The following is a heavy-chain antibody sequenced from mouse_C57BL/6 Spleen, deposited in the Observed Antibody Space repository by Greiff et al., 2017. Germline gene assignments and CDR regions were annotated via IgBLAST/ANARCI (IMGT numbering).Heavy chain of an antibody. CDR3: ARSARGDGSSSSWLAD. CDR2: IFPGSGST. Sequence: VQLQQSGAELMKPGASVKLSCKATGYTFTGYWIAWVKQRPGHGLEWIGEIFPGSGSTKYNEQFKGKATFTADTASTTAYMQRRSLTTEDSAIEYWARSARGDGSSSSWLADWGQGTLGTGAA. CDR1: GYTFTGYW. J-gene: IGHJ3*01. V-gene: IGHV1-9*01. D-gene: IGHD1-1*01.